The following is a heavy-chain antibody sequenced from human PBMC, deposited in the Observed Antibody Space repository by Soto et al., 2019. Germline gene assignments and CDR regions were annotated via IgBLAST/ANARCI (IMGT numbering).Heavy chain of an antibody. CDR3: ARARPTYDILTYFQY. CDR1: GFTFSSYG. V-gene: IGHV3-33*01. CDR2: IWYDGSSK. D-gene: IGHD3-9*01. Sequence: QVQLVESGGGVVQPGSSLRLSCAASGFTFSSYGMHWVRQAPGKGLEWVAVIWYDGSSKYYADSVKDRFTISRDNSKNTLYRQMNSLRADDTAVYYGARARPTYDILTYFQYWGQGTLVTVSS. J-gene: IGHJ1*01.